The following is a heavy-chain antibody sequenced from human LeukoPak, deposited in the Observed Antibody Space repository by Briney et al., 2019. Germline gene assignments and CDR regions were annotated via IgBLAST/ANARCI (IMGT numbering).Heavy chain of an antibody. Sequence: SQTLSLTCAISGDIISSNSAAWNWIRQSPARGLEWLGRTYYRSNLYNDYAVSVKSRITINPDTSKNQFSLQLNSVTPEDTAVYYCARESGGPGYDILTGYYTPRYYYGMDVWGQGTTVTVSS. CDR1: GDIISSNSAA. D-gene: IGHD3-9*01. CDR3: ARESGGPGYDILTGYYTPRYYYGMDV. V-gene: IGHV6-1*01. CDR2: TYYRSNLYN. J-gene: IGHJ6*02.